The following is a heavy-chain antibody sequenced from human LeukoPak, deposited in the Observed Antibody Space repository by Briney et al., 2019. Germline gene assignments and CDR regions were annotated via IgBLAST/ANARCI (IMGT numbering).Heavy chain of an antibody. CDR1: GYTFTGYY. CDR2: INTNTGNP. V-gene: IGHV7-4-1*02. D-gene: IGHD6-6*01. CDR3: ARVLRSSSYDFDY. J-gene: IGHJ4*02. Sequence: ASVKVSCKASGYTFTGYYMHWVRQAPGQGLEWMGWINTNTGNPTYAQGFTGRFVFSLDTSVSTAYLQISSLKAEDTAVYYCARVLRSSSYDFDYWGQGTLVTVSS.